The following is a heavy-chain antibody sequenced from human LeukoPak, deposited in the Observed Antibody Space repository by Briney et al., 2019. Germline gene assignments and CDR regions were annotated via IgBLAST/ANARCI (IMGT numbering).Heavy chain of an antibody. D-gene: IGHD3-3*01. Sequence: SETLSLTCAAYGGSFSGYYWSWIRQPPGKGLEWIGEINHSGSTNYNPSLKSRVTISVDTSKNQFSLKLSSVTAADTAVYYCARGPLGDFWSGYYSDGMDVWGQRTTVTVSS. CDR2: INHSGST. CDR3: ARGPLGDFWSGYYSDGMDV. V-gene: IGHV4-34*01. CDR1: GGSFSGYY. J-gene: IGHJ6*02.